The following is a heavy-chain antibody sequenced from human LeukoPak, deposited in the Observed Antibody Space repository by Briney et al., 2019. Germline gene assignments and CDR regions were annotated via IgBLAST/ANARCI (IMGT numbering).Heavy chain of an antibody. CDR2: IYYSGST. CDR1: GGSISSYY. Sequence: NSSETLSLTCTVSGGSISSYYWSWIRQPPGKGLEWIGYIYYSGSTNYNPSLKSRVTISVDTSKNQFSLKLSSVTAADTAVYYCARDFSAAGAFDHWGQGTLVTVSS. J-gene: IGHJ4*02. V-gene: IGHV4-59*01. D-gene: IGHD6-13*01. CDR3: ARDFSAAGAFDH.